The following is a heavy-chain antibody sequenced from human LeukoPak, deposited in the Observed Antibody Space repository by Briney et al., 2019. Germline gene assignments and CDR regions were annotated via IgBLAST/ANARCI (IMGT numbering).Heavy chain of an antibody. D-gene: IGHD3-9*01. CDR1: GFTFSSYD. V-gene: IGHV3-13*01. Sequence: GGSLRLSCAASGFTFSSYDMHWVRQATGKGLEWVSAIGTAGDTYYPGSVKGRFTISRENAKNSLYLQMNSLRAGDAAVYYCARDILTGYYNDYYYGMDVWGQGTTVTVSS. CDR3: ARDILTGYYNDYYYGMDV. CDR2: IGTAGDT. J-gene: IGHJ6*02.